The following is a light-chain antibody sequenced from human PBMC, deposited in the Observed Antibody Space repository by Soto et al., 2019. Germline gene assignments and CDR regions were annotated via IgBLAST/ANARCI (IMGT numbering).Light chain of an antibody. J-gene: IGKJ2*01. CDR1: QTINSN. V-gene: IGKV1-39*01. Sequence: DIQMTQSPTSLSASVGDRVTITCRASQTINSNLNWYQQRPGRAPKFLIYAASSLQSGVPSRFSGSGSGTDFTLTISNLQPEDFASYYCQQSYNYPYTFGQGTKVDIK. CDR2: AAS. CDR3: QQSYNYPYT.